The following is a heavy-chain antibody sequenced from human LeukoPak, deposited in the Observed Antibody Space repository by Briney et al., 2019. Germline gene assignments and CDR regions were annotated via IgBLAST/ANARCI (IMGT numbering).Heavy chain of an antibody. V-gene: IGHV4-4*07. J-gene: IGHJ2*01. CDR3: ARDQWATVDLAMWYFDL. CDR1: GGSINNYY. CDR2: ISTSGTT. D-gene: IGHD4-17*01. Sequence: PSETLSLTCTVSGGSINNYYWSWIRQPAGEGLGWVGRISTSGTTTYNPSLKSRVTISSDNSENQFFLNLTSVTAADTAVYYCARDQWATVDLAMWYFDLWGRGTLVIVSS.